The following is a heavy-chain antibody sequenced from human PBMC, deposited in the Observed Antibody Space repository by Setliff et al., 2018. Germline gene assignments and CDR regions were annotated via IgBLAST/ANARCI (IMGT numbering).Heavy chain of an antibody. J-gene: IGHJ6*03. Sequence: ETLSLTCAVYGGSFSDYYWSWVRQAPGKGLEWVANIKQDGGEIYSVDSVKGRFSISRDNSKNTLYLQMNSLRIEDTAVYYCAKDRDPCSSTSCFYYYMDVWGKGTTVTVSS. CDR1: GGSFSDYY. CDR2: IKQDGGEI. V-gene: IGHV3-7*01. CDR3: AKDRDPCSSTSCFYYYMDV. D-gene: IGHD2-2*01.